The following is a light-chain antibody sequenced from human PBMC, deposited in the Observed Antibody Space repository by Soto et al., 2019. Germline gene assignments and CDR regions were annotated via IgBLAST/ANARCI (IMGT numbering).Light chain of an antibody. CDR2: DVR. Sequence: QSVLTQPRSVSGSPGQSVTISCTRTSSDVANYNYVSWYQQHPGKAPKLMIYDVRNRLSGVSNRFSGSKSGNTASLTISGLQSEDEADYYCTSYTPTGALVFGSGTKLTVL. CDR3: TSYTPTGALV. CDR1: SSDVANYNY. V-gene: IGLV2-14*03. J-gene: IGLJ3*02.